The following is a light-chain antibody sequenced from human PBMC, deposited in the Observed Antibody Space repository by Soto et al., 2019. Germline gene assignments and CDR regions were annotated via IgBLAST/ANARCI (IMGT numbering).Light chain of an antibody. CDR2: WAS. Sequence: DIVMTQSPDSLAVSLGERATINCKSSQSLTYSSNNKNYLAWYQHKPGQPPKLLIYWASTREFGVPDRFSGSGSGTDFTLTISSLQAEDVAVYYCQQFYGDPPTFDQGTKVEIK. J-gene: IGKJ1*01. CDR1: QSLTYSSNNKNY. CDR3: QQFYGDPPT. V-gene: IGKV4-1*01.